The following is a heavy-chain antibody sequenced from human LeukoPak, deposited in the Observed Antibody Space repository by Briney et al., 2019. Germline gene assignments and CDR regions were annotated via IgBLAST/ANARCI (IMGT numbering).Heavy chain of an antibody. CDR2: IYYTGST. V-gene: IGHV4-39*07. Sequence: SETLSLTCTVSRGSVSSSTYYWSWVRQPPRKGLEWIASIYYTGSTYYNPSLKSRVTISLDMSKNESFLTMTSVTAADTAVYFCTAEKNGSPHYWGQGTQVTVSS. CDR1: RGSVSSSTYY. CDR3: TAEKNGSPHY. D-gene: IGHD2-8*01. J-gene: IGHJ4*02.